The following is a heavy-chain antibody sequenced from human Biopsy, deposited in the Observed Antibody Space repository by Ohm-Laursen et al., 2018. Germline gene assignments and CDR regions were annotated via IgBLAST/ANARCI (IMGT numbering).Heavy chain of an antibody. J-gene: IGHJ6*02. CDR1: GYSVTNDYY. D-gene: IGHD5-12*01. Sequence: SETLSLTWAVSGYSVTNDYYWGWIRQPPGKGLEWIGNIYYDGITYYNPSLKSRVAMSLDMSKNQFSLTLTSVTAADTAVYYCARVAGGYAYYYGMDVWGQGTTVTVSS. CDR2: IYYDGIT. V-gene: IGHV4-38-2*01. CDR3: ARVAGGYAYYYGMDV.